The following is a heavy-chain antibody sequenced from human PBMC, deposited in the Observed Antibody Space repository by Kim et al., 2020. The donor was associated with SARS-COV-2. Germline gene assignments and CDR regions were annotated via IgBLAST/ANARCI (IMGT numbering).Heavy chain of an antibody. D-gene: IGHD1-26*01. CDR2: IYYSGST. CDR3: AEGGRVADY. V-gene: IGHV4-39*06. Sequence: SETLSLTCTVSGGSISSSSYYWGWIRQRQGKGREWNGIIYYSGSTYYNPPLKSQFTISVDTSKNQFTLKLSSVTAADTAVYYCAEGGRVADYWGQGTLVTVSS. J-gene: IGHJ4*02. CDR1: GGSISSSSYY.